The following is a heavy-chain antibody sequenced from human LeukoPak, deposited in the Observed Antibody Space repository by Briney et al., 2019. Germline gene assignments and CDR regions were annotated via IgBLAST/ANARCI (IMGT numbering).Heavy chain of an antibody. Sequence: SETLSLTCTVSGGSISSYYWSWIRQSPGKGLEWIAFIYYSGDTNYNPSLKSGVTISIDTSNNQFSLKVKSMTAADTAVYYCARGGVPGPMEGLFDYWGQGILVTVSS. CDR3: ARGGVPGPMEGLFDY. CDR2: IYYSGDT. V-gene: IGHV4-59*01. J-gene: IGHJ4*02. D-gene: IGHD2-2*01. CDR1: GGSISSYY.